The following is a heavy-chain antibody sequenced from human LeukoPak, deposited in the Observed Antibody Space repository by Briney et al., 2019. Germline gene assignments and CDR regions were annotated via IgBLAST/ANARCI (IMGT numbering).Heavy chain of an antibody. CDR1: GYTFTSYG. D-gene: IGHD3-10*01. J-gene: IGHJ3*02. Sequence: ASVKVSCKASGYTFTSYGISWVRQAPGQGLEWMGWISAYNGNTNYAQRLQGRVTMTTDTSTSTAYMELRSLRSDDTAVYYCARDRIPYYYGSGSYGAPWAFDIWGQGTMVTVSS. CDR3: ARDRIPYYYGSGSYGAPWAFDI. V-gene: IGHV1-18*01. CDR2: ISAYNGNT.